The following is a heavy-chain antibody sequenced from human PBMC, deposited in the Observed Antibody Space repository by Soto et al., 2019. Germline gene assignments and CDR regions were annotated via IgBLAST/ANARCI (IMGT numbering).Heavy chain of an antibody. J-gene: IGHJ5*02. CDR2: INTNSGGT. V-gene: IGHV1-2*02. Sequence: QVQLVQSGAAVKKPGASLKVSCKTSGYTFNVYYIHWVRQAPGQGLEWMAWINTNSGGTNYAPKFQGRVTVTRDTSISTAYLELSRLRFDDTAVYYCARARGSLNWFDPWGQGTLVTVSS. CDR3: ARARGSLNWFDP. CDR1: GYTFNVYY.